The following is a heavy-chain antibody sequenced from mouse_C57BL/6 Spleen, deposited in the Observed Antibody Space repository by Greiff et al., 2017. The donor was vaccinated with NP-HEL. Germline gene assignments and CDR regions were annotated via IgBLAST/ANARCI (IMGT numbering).Heavy chain of an antibody. Sequence: EVKLVESGPGLVKPSQSLSLTCSVTGYSITSGYYWNWIRQFPGNKLEWMGYISYDGSNNYNPSLKNRISITRDTSKNQFFLKLNSVTTEDTAAYYCARDSGGYDGGDWFAYWGQGTLVTVSA. V-gene: IGHV3-6*01. D-gene: IGHD2-2*01. CDR2: ISYDGSN. CDR3: ARDSGGYDGGDWFAY. CDR1: GYSITSGYY. J-gene: IGHJ3*01.